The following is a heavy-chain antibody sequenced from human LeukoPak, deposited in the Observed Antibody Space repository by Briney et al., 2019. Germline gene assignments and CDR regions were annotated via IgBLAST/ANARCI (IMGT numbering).Heavy chain of an antibody. CDR3: VRVQSGSYARYGMDV. CDR1: GYTLTNYD. CDR2: MNPNSGHT. V-gene: IGHV1-8*01. D-gene: IGHD1-26*01. J-gene: IGHJ6*02. Sequence: ASVKVSCKASGYTLTNYDINWMRQATGQGLEWMGWMNPNSGHTGYTQKFRGRVTMTRDTSISTAYMELSSLRSEDTAVYYCVRVQSGSYARYGMDVWGQGTTVTVSS.